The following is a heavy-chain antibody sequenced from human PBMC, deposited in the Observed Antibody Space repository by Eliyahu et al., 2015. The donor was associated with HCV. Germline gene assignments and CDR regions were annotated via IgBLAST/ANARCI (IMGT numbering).Heavy chain of an antibody. D-gene: IGHD5-24*01. V-gene: IGHV3-21*01. CDR1: VFTFSSXS. CDR3: AREGVERWLQSVEAFDI. Sequence: EVQLVESGGGLVKPGGSLRLSCAASVFTFSSXSMNWVRQAPGKGLEWGSSISSSSSYIYYADSVKGRFTISRDNAKNSLYLQMNSLRAEDTAVYYCAREGVERWLQSVEAFDIWGQGTMVTVSS. CDR2: ISSSSSYI. J-gene: IGHJ3*02.